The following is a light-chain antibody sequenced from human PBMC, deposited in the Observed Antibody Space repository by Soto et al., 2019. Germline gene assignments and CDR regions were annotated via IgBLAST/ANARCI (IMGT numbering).Light chain of an antibody. CDR2: GAS. CDR3: QQYNNWPPYT. Sequence: ETVMTQSPATLSVSPGERATLSCRASLSVSSKLAWYQQKPGQAPRLLIYGASTRAAAIPGRFSGSGSGTEFTLTISRLQSEDFAVYYCQQYNNWPPYTFVQGTKLEIK. J-gene: IGKJ2*01. CDR1: LSVSSK. V-gene: IGKV3-15*01.